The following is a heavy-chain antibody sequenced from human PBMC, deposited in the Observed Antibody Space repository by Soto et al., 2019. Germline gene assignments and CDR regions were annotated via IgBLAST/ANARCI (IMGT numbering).Heavy chain of an antibody. J-gene: IGHJ6*02. V-gene: IGHV1-69*01. CDR2: IIPIFGTA. D-gene: IGHD3-16*01. Sequence: QVQLVQSGAEVKKPGSSGKVSCKASGGTFSSYAISWVRQAPGQGLEWMGGIIPIFGTANYAQKFQGRVTITADESTSKAYMELSSLRFEDTAVDYCARGIVANGIIGYYYGMDFWGQGTTVTVSS. CDR1: GGTFSSYA. CDR3: ARGIVANGIIGYYYGMDF.